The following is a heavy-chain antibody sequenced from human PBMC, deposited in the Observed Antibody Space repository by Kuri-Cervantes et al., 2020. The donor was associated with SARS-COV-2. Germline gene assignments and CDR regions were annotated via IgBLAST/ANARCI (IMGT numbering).Heavy chain of an antibody. CDR2: IYHGGST. CDR3: ARVEGAAAGTPSGNFDY. D-gene: IGHD6-13*01. Sequence: LRLSCTVSGGSISSGGYYWSWIRQPPGKGLEWIGYIYHGGSTYYNPSLKSRVTISVDRSKNQFSLKLSSVTAADTAVYYCARVEGAAAGTPSGNFDYWGQGTLVTVSS. J-gene: IGHJ4*02. CDR1: GGSISSGGYY. V-gene: IGHV4-30-2*01.